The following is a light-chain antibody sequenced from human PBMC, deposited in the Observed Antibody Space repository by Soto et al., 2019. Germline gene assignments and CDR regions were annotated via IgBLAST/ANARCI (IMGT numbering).Light chain of an antibody. CDR3: CSYAGTPYV. Sequence: LGLPPPMSASPGQSVSLSCPRTPIDVGGYNYVSWYQHHPGKAPKLMIYGVSERPSGVPDRFSGSKSGNTASLTISGLQAEDEADYYCCSYAGTPYVFGTGTKVTVL. CDR1: PIDVGGYNY. CDR2: GVS. J-gene: IGLJ1*01. V-gene: IGLV2-11*01.